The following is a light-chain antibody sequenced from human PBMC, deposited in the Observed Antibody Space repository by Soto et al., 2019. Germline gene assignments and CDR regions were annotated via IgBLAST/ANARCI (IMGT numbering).Light chain of an antibody. CDR1: QDISIY. J-gene: IGKJ3*01. CDR3: QQSYNTRT. Sequence: DIQMTQSPSSLSASVGDRVTITCRASQDISIYLNWYQQKPGKAPKVLIYAASSLPSGVPSRFSGSGSGTDFTLPISSLQLEDYATYYCQQSYNTRTFGPGTKVDIK. CDR2: AAS. V-gene: IGKV1-39*01.